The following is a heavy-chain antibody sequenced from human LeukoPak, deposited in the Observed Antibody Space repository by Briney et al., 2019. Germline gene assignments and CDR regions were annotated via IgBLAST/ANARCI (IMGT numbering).Heavy chain of an antibody. V-gene: IGHV4-59*01. Sequence: PSETLSLTCTVSGGSISSYYWSWIRQPPGKGLEWIGYIYYSGSTNYNPSLKSRVTISVDTSKNQFSLKLSSVTAADTAVYYCARDTWGSGGIIDYWAREPWSPSPQ. CDR2: IYYSGST. CDR1: GGSISSYY. D-gene: IGHD2-15*01. CDR3: ARDTWGSGGIIDY. J-gene: IGHJ4*02.